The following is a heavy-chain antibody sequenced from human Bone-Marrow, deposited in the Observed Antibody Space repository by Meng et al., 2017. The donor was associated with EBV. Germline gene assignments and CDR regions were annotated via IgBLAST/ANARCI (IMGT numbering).Heavy chain of an antibody. Sequence: QGQVGRSGAVGKKPGSSVKVPCKASGGTFSSYAISWVRQAPGQGLEWMGGIIPIFGTANYAQKFQGRVTITADESTSTAYMELSSLRSEDTAVYYCARDSDILTGPGGYWGQGTLVTASS. CDR3: ARDSDILTGPGGY. CDR2: IIPIFGTA. V-gene: IGHV1-69*01. CDR1: GGTFSSYA. D-gene: IGHD3-9*01. J-gene: IGHJ4*02.